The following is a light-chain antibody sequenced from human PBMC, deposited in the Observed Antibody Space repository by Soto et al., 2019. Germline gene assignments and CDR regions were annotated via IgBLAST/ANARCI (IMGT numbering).Light chain of an antibody. V-gene: IGKV3-11*01. Sequence: EIVLTQSPVTLSLSPGERATLSCRASQSISYYLAWYQQKPGQAPRLLIYDTSNRATGIPARFSGSGSGTDFTLTIASLEPEDSAVYFCQQRSHWPSLTFGRATRVEI. CDR1: QSISYY. CDR2: DTS. J-gene: IGKJ4*01. CDR3: QQRSHWPSLT.